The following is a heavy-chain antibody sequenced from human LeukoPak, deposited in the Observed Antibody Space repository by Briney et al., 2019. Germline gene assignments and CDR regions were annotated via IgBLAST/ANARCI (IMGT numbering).Heavy chain of an antibody. J-gene: IGHJ6*03. V-gene: IGHV4-61*02. CDR2: IYTSGST. CDR3: ARGSEELPYYYYYYMDV. Sequence: SETLSLTCTVSGGSISSGSYYWSWIRQPAGKGLEWIGRIYTSGSTNYNPSLKSRVTISVDTSKNQFSLKLSSVTAADTAVYYCARGSEELPYYYYYYMDVWGKGTTVTVSS. CDR1: GGSISSGSYY. D-gene: IGHD2-15*01.